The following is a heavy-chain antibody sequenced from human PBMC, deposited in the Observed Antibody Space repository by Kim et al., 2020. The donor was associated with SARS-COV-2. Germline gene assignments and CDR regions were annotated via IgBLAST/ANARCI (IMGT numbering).Heavy chain of an antibody. CDR1: GFTFSDYW. CDR3: SRVRNYGDGSAFSTHHDYYYGLDV. V-gene: IGHV3-74*01. J-gene: IGHJ6*02. Sequence: GGSLRLSCTASGFTFSDYWIHWVRQVPGKGLVWVSRINSDGDKTSYADSVKGRFIISRDNAQKTVYLHMNSLRADDTAVFYCSRVRNYGDGSAFSTHHDYYYGLDVWGQGAPVTVSS. D-gene: IGHD3-16*01. CDR2: INSDGDKT.